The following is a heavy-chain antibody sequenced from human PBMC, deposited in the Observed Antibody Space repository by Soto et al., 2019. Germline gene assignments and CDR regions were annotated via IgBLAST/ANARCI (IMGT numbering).Heavy chain of an antibody. J-gene: IGHJ4*02. V-gene: IGHV4-59*01. CDR2: IYYSGST. CDR3: ARGTSSWSWKFDY. CDR1: GGSISSYD. D-gene: IGHD6-13*01. Sequence: SETLCLTCTVSGGSISSYDWSWIRQPPGKGLEWIGYIYYSGSTNYNPSLKSRVTISVDSSKNQFSLKLSSVTAADTAVYYCARGTSSWSWKFDYWGQGILVTVSS.